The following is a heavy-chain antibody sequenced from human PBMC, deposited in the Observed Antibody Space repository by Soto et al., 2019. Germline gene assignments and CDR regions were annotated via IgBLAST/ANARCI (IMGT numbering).Heavy chain of an antibody. Sequence: QVQVQESGPGLVKPSQTLSLTCNVSGDSVSSGGYYWSWIRQHPGKGLEWIGYIYYRGHTYYNPSLKSRVTISLDTSKNQVSLKMTVTAADTAVYYCAREREILGSGMDVWGQGTTVTVSS. CDR3: AREREILGSGMDV. J-gene: IGHJ6*02. CDR1: GDSVSSGGYY. D-gene: IGHD1-26*01. V-gene: IGHV4-31*03. CDR2: IYYRGHT.